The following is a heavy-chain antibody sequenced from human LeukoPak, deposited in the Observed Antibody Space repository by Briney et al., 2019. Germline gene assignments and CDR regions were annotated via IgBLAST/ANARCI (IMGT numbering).Heavy chain of an antibody. CDR2: ISSSSSYI. CDR1: GFTFSSYA. D-gene: IGHD1-26*01. V-gene: IGHV3-21*01. CDR3: ARATVGATYYFDY. J-gene: IGHJ4*02. Sequence: GGSLRLSCAASGFTFSSYAMNRVRQAPGKGLEWVSSISSSSSYIYYADSVKGRFTISRDNAKNSLYLQMNSLRAEDTAVYYCARATVGATYYFDYWGQGTLVTVSS.